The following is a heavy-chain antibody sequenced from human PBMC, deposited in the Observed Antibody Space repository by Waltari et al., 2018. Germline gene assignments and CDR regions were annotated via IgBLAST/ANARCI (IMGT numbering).Heavy chain of an antibody. Sequence: QVQLQESGPGLVKPSETLSLTCTVSGGFISRYYWSWIRQPAGKGLEWIGRIYTSGSTNYNPSLKSRVTMSVDTSKNQFSLKLSSVTAADTAVYYCARDRIVGASSGWFDPWGQGTLVTVSS. CDR1: GGFISRYY. CDR3: ARDRIVGASSGWFDP. CDR2: IYTSGST. D-gene: IGHD1-26*01. V-gene: IGHV4-4*07. J-gene: IGHJ5*02.